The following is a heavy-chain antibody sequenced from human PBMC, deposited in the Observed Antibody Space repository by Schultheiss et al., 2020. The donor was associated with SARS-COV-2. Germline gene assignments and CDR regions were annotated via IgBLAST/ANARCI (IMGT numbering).Heavy chain of an antibody. CDR1: GFTFSRYG. D-gene: IGHD2-15*01. Sequence: GGSLRLSCAASGFTFSRYGMHWARQAPGKGLEFVASIRSSGRDIYYADSMQGRFTVSRDNANNSLYLQMHSLRAEDTAVYYCVRDRSWWTPYNCFDLWGRGTLVTVSS. CDR2: IRSSGRDI. CDR3: VRDRSWWTPYNCFDL. J-gene: IGHJ5*02. V-gene: IGHV3-21*01.